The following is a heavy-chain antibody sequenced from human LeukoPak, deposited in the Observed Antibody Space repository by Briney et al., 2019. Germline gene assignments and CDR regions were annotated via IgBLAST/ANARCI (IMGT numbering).Heavy chain of an antibody. J-gene: IGHJ3*02. Sequence: SETLSLTCTVSGGSISSYYWSWIRQPPGKGLEWMGYIYYSGSTNYNPSLKSRVTISVDTSKNQFSLKLSSVTAADTAVYYCARQINSGSYYFGAFDIWGQGIMVTVSS. D-gene: IGHD1-26*01. CDR1: GGSISSYY. V-gene: IGHV4-59*08. CDR2: IYYSGST. CDR3: ARQINSGSYYFGAFDI.